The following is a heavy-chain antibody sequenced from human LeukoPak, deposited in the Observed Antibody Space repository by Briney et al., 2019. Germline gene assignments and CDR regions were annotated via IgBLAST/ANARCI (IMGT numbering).Heavy chain of an antibody. CDR2: ISAYNGNT. CDR3: ARHQGGWGGYWFDF. V-gene: IGHV1-18*01. CDR1: GYTFTNYG. D-gene: IGHD3-3*01. Sequence: GASVKVSCKASGYTFTNYGISWVRQAPGQGLEWMGWISAYNGNTNYAHQLQGRVTMTTDASTRTAYMELRSLRSDDTAVFYCARHQGGWGGYWFDFWGQGTLVTVSS. J-gene: IGHJ4*02.